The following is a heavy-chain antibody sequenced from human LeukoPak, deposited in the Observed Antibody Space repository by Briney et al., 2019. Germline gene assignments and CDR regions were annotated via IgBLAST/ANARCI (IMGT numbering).Heavy chain of an antibody. D-gene: IGHD5-24*01. J-gene: IGHJ4*02. CDR1: GFTFSSYA. Sequence: GGSLRLSCAASGFTFSSYAMSWVCQAPGKGLEWVSAISGSGGSTYYADSVKGRFTISRDNSKNTLYLQMNSLRAEDTAVYYCAKARRKMEMAPKRDPAIFDYWGQGTLVTVSS. V-gene: IGHV3-23*01. CDR2: ISGSGGST. CDR3: AKARRKMEMAPKRDPAIFDY.